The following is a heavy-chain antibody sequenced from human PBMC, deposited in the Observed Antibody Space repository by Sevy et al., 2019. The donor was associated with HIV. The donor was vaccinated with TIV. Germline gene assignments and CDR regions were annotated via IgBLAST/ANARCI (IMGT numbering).Heavy chain of an antibody. CDR3: AKDFTGYNGMDV. D-gene: IGHD3-9*01. J-gene: IGHJ6*02. V-gene: IGHV3-30*18. CDR2: ISYHGRDK. CDR1: GISFTTSG. Sequence: RGSLRLSCVVSGISFTTSGMHWVRQAPGKGLEWVAVISYHGRDKFYAESVKGRSTISRDNSKNMLYLQMNSLRAEDTAVYYCAKDFTGYNGMDVWGQRTMVTVSS.